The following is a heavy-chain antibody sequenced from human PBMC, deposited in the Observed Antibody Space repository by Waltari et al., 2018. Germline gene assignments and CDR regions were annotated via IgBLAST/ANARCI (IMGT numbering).Heavy chain of an antibody. J-gene: IGHJ4*02. D-gene: IGHD1-26*01. CDR3: AIVGATTD. Sequence: QVQLQESGPGLVKPSETLSLTCTVSGYSISSGYYWGWIRQPPGKGLGWIGSIYHGGRTYYNPSLKSRVTISVDTSKNQFSLKLSSVTAADTAVYYCAIVGATTDWGQGTLVTVSS. CDR1: GYSISSGYY. V-gene: IGHV4-38-2*02. CDR2: IYHGGRT.